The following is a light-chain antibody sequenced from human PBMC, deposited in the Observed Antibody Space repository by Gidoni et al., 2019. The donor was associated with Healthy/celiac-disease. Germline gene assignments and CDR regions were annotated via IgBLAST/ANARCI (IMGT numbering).Light chain of an antibody. CDR3: QQYYSTPPYT. CDR2: WAS. J-gene: IGKJ2*01. Sequence: DIVMTQSPDSLAVSLGERATINCKSSQSVLYSSNTKNYLAWYQQKPGQPPKLLIYWASTRESGVPDRFSGSGSGTYFTLTISSLQAEDVAVYYCQQYYSTPPYTFGQGTKLEIK. CDR1: QSVLYSSNTKNY. V-gene: IGKV4-1*01.